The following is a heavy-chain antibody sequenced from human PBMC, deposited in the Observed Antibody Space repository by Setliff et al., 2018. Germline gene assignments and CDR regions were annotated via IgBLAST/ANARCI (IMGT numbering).Heavy chain of an antibody. CDR1: GGTFSTYA. Sequence: SVKVSCKASGGTFSTYALSWVRQAPGQGLEWMGGIIPLLETAKYAQKFQGRVTISADEFTTTAYMEVNSLRSEDTAVYYCARDTRDKHDRSGYYLSFDYWGQGTQVTVSS. CDR2: IIPLLETA. V-gene: IGHV1-69*13. J-gene: IGHJ4*02. CDR3: ARDTRDKHDRSGYYLSFDY. D-gene: IGHD3-22*01.